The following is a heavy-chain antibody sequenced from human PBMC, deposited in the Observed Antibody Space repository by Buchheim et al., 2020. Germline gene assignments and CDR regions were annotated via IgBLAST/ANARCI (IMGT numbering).Heavy chain of an antibody. J-gene: IGHJ5*02. Sequence: EVQLLESGGGLVQPGGSLRLSCAASGFTFSSYSMNWVRQAPGKGLEWVSSISSSSSYIYYADSVEGRFTISRDNAKNSLYLQMNSLRAEDTAVYYCANSGHSSGWYNLYRWGQGTL. CDR3: ANSGHSSGWYNLYR. D-gene: IGHD6-19*01. V-gene: IGHV3-21*01. CDR1: GFTFSSYS. CDR2: ISSSSSYI.